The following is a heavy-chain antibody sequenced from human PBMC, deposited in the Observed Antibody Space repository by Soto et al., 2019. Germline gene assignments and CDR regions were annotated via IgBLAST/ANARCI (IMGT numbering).Heavy chain of an antibody. D-gene: IGHD3-10*01. J-gene: IGHJ6*02. CDR1: GFTFSSYS. Sequence: GGSLRLSCAASGFTFSSYSMNWVRQAPGKGLEWVSYISSSSSTIYYADFVKGRFTISRDNAKNSLYLQMNSLRDEDTAVYYCARAILDYYGSGKNYYYYGMDVWGQGTTVTVSS. CDR2: ISSSSSTI. CDR3: ARAILDYYGSGKNYYYYGMDV. V-gene: IGHV3-48*02.